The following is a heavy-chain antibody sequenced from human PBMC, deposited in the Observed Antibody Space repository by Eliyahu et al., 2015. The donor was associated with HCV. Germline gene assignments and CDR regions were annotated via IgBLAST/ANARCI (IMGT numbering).Heavy chain of an antibody. CDR3: ARTPADILTGYIRGWFDP. Sequence: QVQLVQSGAEVKKPGASVKVSCKASGYTFTSYGISWVRQAPGQGLEWMGWISAYNGNTNYAQKLQGRVTMTTDTSTSTAYMELRSLRSDDTAVYYCARTPADILTGYIRGWFDPWGQGTLVTVSS. CDR1: GYTFTSYG. J-gene: IGHJ5*02. CDR2: ISAYNGNT. D-gene: IGHD3-9*01. V-gene: IGHV1-18*01.